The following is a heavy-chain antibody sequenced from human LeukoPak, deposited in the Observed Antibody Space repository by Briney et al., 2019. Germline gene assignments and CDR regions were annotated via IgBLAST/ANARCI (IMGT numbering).Heavy chain of an antibody. CDR3: AKTTVGYSSGRYPGWPADC. CDR2: ICGSGGCT. D-gene: IGHD6-19*01. Sequence: GGSLRLSCEASGFTFNTYAIYWVRQAPGKGLEWVSGICGSGGCTYYADSVKGRFTISRDNTKNTVYLQMNSLTADDTAVYYCAKTTVGYSSGRYPGWPADCWGQGTLVTVSS. V-gene: IGHV3-23*01. CDR1: GFTFNTYA. J-gene: IGHJ4*02.